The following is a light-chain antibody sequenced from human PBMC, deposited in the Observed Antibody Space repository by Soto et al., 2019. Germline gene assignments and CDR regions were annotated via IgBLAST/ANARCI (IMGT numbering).Light chain of an antibody. J-gene: IGKJ4*01. Sequence: DIQMTQSPSTLSASVGDRVSITCRASESISSWLAWYQQKPGKAPKILINKASNLESGVPSRFSGSGSGTEFTLTISSLQPDDFATYYCQQYNTYPLTCGGGTKVEIK. CDR3: QQYNTYPLT. CDR1: ESISSW. CDR2: KAS. V-gene: IGKV1-5*03.